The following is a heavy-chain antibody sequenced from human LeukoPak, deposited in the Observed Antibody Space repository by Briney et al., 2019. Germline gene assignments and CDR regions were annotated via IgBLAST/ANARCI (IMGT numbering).Heavy chain of an antibody. CDR2: ISWNSGSI. V-gene: IGHV3-9*01. J-gene: IGHJ4*02. CDR3: AKDRGLWELLFDY. CDR1: GFTFDDYA. D-gene: IGHD1-26*01. Sequence: GGSLRLSCAASGFTFDDYAMHWVRQAPGKGLEWVSGISWNSGSIGYADSAKGRFTISRDNAKNSLYLQMNSLRAEDTALYYCAKDRGLWELLFDYWGQGTLVTVSS.